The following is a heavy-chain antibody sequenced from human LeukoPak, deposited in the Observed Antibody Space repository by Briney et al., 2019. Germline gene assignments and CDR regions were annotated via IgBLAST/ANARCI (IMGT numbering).Heavy chain of an antibody. D-gene: IGHD6-6*01. CDR3: ARIGYSSSSFDY. V-gene: IGHV3-7*01. CDR1: GFKFDNYW. J-gene: IGHJ4*02. CDR2: IKQDGSIK. Sequence: GGSLRLSCAASGFKFDNYWMTWVRQAPGKGLEWVANIKQDGSIKYYVDSVKGRFTISRDNARNSQYLQINSLRPEDTAVYYCARIGYSSSSFDYWGQRTLVTVSS.